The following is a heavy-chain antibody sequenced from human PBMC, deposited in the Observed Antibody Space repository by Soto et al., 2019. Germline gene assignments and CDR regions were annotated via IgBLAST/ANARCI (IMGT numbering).Heavy chain of an antibody. CDR3: AAGGGYVYGDTYDP. CDR2: VSYDGTNK. CDR1: GFTFKNYA. V-gene: IGHV3-30*14. J-gene: IGHJ5*01. D-gene: IGHD5-12*01. Sequence: QAQLVESGGGVVQPGRSLGLSCAASGFTFKNYAMHWVRQAPGKGLEWVAFVSYDGTNKYYADSVTGRFTISRDNSRNTLYPQRSALGSEDTGEYYWAAGGGYVYGDTYDPWGQRTL.